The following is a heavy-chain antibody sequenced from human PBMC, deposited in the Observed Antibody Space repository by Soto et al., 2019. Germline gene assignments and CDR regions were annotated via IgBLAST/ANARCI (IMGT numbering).Heavy chain of an antibody. V-gene: IGHV3-30*18. J-gene: IGHJ6*03. Sequence: GGSLRLSCAASGSTFSSYGMHWVRQAPGKGLEWVAVISYDGGEKYYADSAKGRFTISRDNSKNTLYLQMNSLRSEDTAVYYCAKEIYSYGDYFYSYMDVWGKGTTVTVSS. D-gene: IGHD5-18*01. CDR2: ISYDGGEK. CDR1: GSTFSSYG. CDR3: AKEIYSYGDYFYSYMDV.